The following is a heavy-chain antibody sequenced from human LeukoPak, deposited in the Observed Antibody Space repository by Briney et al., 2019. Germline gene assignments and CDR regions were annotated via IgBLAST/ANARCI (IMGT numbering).Heavy chain of an antibody. V-gene: IGHV1-18*01. Sequence: GASVKVSCKASGYTFTSYDISWVRQAPGQGLEWMGWISAYNGNTNYAQKLQGRVTMTTDTSTSTAYMELRSLRSDDTAVYYCARSGALRLLGWFDPWGQGTLVTVSS. CDR3: ARSGALRLLGWFDP. J-gene: IGHJ5*02. CDR2: ISAYNGNT. D-gene: IGHD3-3*01. CDR1: GYTFTSYD.